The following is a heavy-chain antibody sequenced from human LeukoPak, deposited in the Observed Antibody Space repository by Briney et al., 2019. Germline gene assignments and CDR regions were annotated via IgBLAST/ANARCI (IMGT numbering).Heavy chain of an antibody. CDR2: ISHDGSNK. CDR3: AKDYYGSSTPL. J-gene: IGHJ4*02. Sequence: GRSLRLSCAASGFTFSSYGMHWVRQAPGQGLEWVAVISHDGSNKYYADSVKGRFTISRDNSKNTLYLQMNSLRAEDTAVYYCAKDYYGSSTPLWGQGTLVTVSS. CDR1: GFTFSSYG. D-gene: IGHD6-6*01. V-gene: IGHV3-30*18.